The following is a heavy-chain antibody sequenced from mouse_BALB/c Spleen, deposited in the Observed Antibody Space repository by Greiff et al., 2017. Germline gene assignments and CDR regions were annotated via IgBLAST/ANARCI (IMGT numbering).Heavy chain of an antibody. D-gene: IGHD4-1*01. CDR1: GFTFSSFG. J-gene: IGHJ4*01. CDR2: ISSGSSTI. Sequence: EVKLVESGGGLVQPGGSRKLSCAASGFTFSSFGMHWVRQAPEKGLEWVAYISSGSSTIYYADTVKGRFTISRDNPKNTLFLQMTSLRSEDTAMYYCARSGLTGTRAMDYWGQGTSVTVSS. V-gene: IGHV5-17*02. CDR3: ARSGLTGTRAMDY.